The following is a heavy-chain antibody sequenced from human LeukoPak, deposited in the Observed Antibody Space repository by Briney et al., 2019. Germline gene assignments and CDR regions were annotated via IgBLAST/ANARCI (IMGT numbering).Heavy chain of an antibody. CDR1: GGSSSGYY. V-gene: IGHV4-34*01. J-gene: IGHJ5*02. D-gene: IGHD2-15*01. CDR3: ARGSDIVVVVAATRRYNWFDP. CDR2: INHSGST. Sequence: PSETLSLTCAVYGGSSSGYYWSWIRQPPGKGLEWVGEINHSGSTNYNPSLKSRVTISVDTSKNQFSLKLSSVTAAGTAVYYCARGSDIVVVVAATRRYNWFDPWGQGTLVTVSS.